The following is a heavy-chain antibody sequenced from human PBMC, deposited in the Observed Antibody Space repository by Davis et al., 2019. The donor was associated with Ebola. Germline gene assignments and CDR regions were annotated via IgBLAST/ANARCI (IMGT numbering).Heavy chain of an antibody. V-gene: IGHV4-59*12. D-gene: IGHD2-15*01. CDR2: ISYSGTT. Sequence: PSETLSLTCTVSSDSINSFYWSWIRQSPGRGLEWIGYISYSGTTNYNPSLKSRVTMSVDTSKNQFSLKLTSVTAADTAVYYCARGVVATNYRANWFDPWGQGTLVTVSS. CDR3: ARGVVATNYRANWFDP. J-gene: IGHJ5*02. CDR1: SDSINSFY.